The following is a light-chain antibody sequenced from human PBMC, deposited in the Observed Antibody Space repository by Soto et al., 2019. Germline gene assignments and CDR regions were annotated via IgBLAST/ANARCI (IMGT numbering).Light chain of an antibody. CDR2: EVS. J-gene: IGLJ2*01. CDR1: SSDVGGYNY. Sequence: QSVLTQPPSASGSPGRSVTISCTGTSSDVGGYNYVSWYQQHPGKAPKLMIYEVSKRPSGVPDRFSGSKSGNTASLTVSGLQAEDEADYYCSSYAGGDNLVVFGGGTKLTVL. CDR3: SSYAGGDNLVV. V-gene: IGLV2-8*01.